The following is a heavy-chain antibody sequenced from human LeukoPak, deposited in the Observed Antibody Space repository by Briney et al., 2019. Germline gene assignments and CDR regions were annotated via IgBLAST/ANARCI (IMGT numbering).Heavy chain of an antibody. CDR3: AREHLHYYDSSGYSFDY. V-gene: IGHV1-69*05. CDR1: GGTFSSYA. J-gene: IGHJ4*02. D-gene: IGHD3-22*01. CDR2: IIPIFGTA. Sequence: ASVKVSCKASGGTFSSYAISWVRQAPGQGLEWMGRIIPIFGTANYAQKFQGRVTITTDESTSTAYMELSSLRSEDTAVYYSAREHLHYYDSSGYSFDYWGQGTLVTVSS.